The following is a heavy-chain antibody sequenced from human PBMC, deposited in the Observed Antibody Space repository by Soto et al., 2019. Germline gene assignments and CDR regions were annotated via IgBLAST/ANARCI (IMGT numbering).Heavy chain of an antibody. CDR3: TLRQDTSRGPIY. J-gene: IGHJ4*02. D-gene: IGHD6-13*01. Sequence: SGPTLVNPTETLTLTCTVSGLSLSNGRLGVSWIRQPPGKALEWLAHIFSNDDKSYSTSLQSRLTFTKDTSKNQVVLTMTNMDPVDTATYYCTLRQDTSRGPIYCGQGVMVTVSS. CDR2: IFSNDDK. CDR1: GLSLSNGRLG. V-gene: IGHV2-26*01.